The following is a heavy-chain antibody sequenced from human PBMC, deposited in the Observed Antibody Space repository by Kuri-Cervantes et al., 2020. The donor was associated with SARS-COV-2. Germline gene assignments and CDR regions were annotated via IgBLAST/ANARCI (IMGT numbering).Heavy chain of an antibody. J-gene: IGHJ4*02. CDR1: GFTFSSYA. Sequence: GESLKISCAASGFTFSSYAMSWVRQAPGKGLEWVSGISGSGGSRYYADSVKGRFTISRDNSKNTLYLQMNSLRAEDTAVYYCAKEVAARPGTPFDYWGQGTLVTVSS. V-gene: IGHV3-23*01. D-gene: IGHD6-6*01. CDR3: AKEVAARPGTPFDY. CDR2: ISGSGGSR.